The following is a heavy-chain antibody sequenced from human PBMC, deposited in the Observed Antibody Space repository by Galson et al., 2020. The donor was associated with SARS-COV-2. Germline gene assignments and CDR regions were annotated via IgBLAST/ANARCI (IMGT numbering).Heavy chain of an antibody. D-gene: IGHD2-15*01. CDR2: IDPSDSYT. CDR1: GYSFTSYW. J-gene: IGHJ4*02. V-gene: IGHV5-10-1*01. CDR3: AGHEIYCSGGSCYFFFDY. Sequence: HGESLKISCKGSGYSFTSYWISWVRQMPGKGLEWMGRIDPSDSYTNYSPSFQGHVTISADKSISTAYLQWSSLKASDTAMYYCAGHEIYCSGGSCYFFFDYGGQRTLVTVSS.